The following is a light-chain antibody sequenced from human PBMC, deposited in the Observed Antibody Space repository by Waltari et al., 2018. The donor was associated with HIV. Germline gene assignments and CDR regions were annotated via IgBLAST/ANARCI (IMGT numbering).Light chain of an antibody. Sequence: EIVLTQSPATLSLSPGETATLSCRASQSVTSTYLAWSHQKPGQAPRLLIYGASSRATGIPDRFRGSGSGTDFTLTIRRLEPEDFAVYYCQQYGSSPYTFGQGTKLEIK. CDR3: QQYGSSPYT. V-gene: IGKV3-20*01. J-gene: IGKJ2*01. CDR1: QSVTSTY. CDR2: GAS.